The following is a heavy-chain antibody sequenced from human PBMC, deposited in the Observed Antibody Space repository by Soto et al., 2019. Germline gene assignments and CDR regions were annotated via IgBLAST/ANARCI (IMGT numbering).Heavy chain of an antibody. CDR2: ISYSGNT. CDR3: ARKIVGPSSFFPPPLDAFDI. D-gene: IGHD1-26*01. Sequence: PSETLSLTFIVSGGSISSNYYYWSWIRQPPGQGLEWIGRISYSGNTYYNPSLKSRVTMSVDTSKNQFSLNLSSVTAADAAVFFRARKIVGPSSFFPPPLDAFDIWGRGTMVTVSS. V-gene: IGHV4-39*01. J-gene: IGHJ3*02. CDR1: GGSISSNYYY.